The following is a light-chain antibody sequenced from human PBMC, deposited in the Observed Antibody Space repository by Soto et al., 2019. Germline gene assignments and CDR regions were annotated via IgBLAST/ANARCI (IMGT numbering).Light chain of an antibody. J-gene: IGKJ4*01. CDR3: QQRSNWPPLT. CDR1: QSVGTY. CDR2: DAS. Sequence: EVVLTQSPATLSLSPGERATLSCGASQSVGTYLAWYQQKPGQAPRLLIYDASIRATGIPARFSGSGSGTDFTLTISSLEPEDFAVYYCQQRSNWPPLTFGGGTKVDIK. V-gene: IGKV3-11*01.